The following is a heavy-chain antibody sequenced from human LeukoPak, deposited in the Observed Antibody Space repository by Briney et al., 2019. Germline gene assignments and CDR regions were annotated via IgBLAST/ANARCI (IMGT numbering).Heavy chain of an antibody. V-gene: IGHV1-24*01. Sequence: ASVKVSCKVSGYTLTELSMHWVRQAPGKGLEWMGGFDPEDGETIYAQKFQGRVTMTEDTSTDTAYMELSSLRSEDTAVYYCATAINVYCTNGVCYNYYGMDVWGQGTTVTVS. CDR3: ATAINVYCTNGVCYNYYGMDV. D-gene: IGHD2-8*01. CDR2: FDPEDGET. CDR1: GYTLTELS. J-gene: IGHJ6*02.